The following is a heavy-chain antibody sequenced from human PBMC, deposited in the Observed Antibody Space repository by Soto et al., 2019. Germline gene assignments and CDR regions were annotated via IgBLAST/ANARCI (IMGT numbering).Heavy chain of an antibody. V-gene: IGHV3-9*01. CDR3: AKDPHYYDSSGYFDY. CDR2: ISWNSGSI. D-gene: IGHD3-22*01. Sequence: EVQLVESGGGLVQPGRSLRLSCAASGFTFDDYAMHWVRQAPGKGLEWVSGISWNSGSIGYADSVKGRFTISRDNAKNSLYLQMNSLRAEDTALYYCAKDPHYYDSSGYFDYWGQGTLVTVSS. CDR1: GFTFDDYA. J-gene: IGHJ4*02.